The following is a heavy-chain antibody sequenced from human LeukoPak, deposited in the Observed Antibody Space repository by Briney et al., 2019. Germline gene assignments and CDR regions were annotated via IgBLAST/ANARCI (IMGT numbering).Heavy chain of an antibody. Sequence: SETLSLTCTVSGGSISSYYWSWIRQPPGKGLEWIGYIYYSGSTYYNPSLKSRVTMSVDTSKNQFSLKLSSVTAADTAVYYCARELTYADYWGQGTLVTVSS. V-gene: IGHV4-59*04. D-gene: IGHD1-26*01. CDR1: GGSISSYY. CDR2: IYYSGST. CDR3: ARELTYADY. J-gene: IGHJ4*02.